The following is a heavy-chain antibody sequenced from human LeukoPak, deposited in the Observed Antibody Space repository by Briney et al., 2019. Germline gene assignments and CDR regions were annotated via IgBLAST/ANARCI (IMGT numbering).Heavy chain of an antibody. D-gene: IGHD6-19*01. Sequence: SETLSLTCTVSGGSISSYYWSWLRQPAGKGLEWIGRIYTSGSTNYNPSLKSRVTMSVDTSKNQFSLKLSSVTAADTAVYYCASLAVAGTDYYYGMDVWGQGTTVTVSS. CDR3: ASLAVAGTDYYYGMDV. V-gene: IGHV4-4*07. J-gene: IGHJ6*02. CDR2: IYTSGST. CDR1: GGSISSYY.